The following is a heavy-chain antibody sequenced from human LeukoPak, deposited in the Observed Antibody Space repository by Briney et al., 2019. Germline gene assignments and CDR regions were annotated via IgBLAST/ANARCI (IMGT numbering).Heavy chain of an antibody. V-gene: IGHV3-43*02. D-gene: IGHD3-22*01. Sequence: GGSLRLSCAASGFTFDDYAMHWVRQAPGNGLEWVSLISGDGGSTYYADSVKGRFTISRDNRKNSLYLQMNSLRTEDTALYYCAKGGIVVVIPDAFDIWGQGTMVTVSS. CDR3: AKGGIVVVIPDAFDI. CDR2: ISGDGGST. J-gene: IGHJ3*02. CDR1: GFTFDDYA.